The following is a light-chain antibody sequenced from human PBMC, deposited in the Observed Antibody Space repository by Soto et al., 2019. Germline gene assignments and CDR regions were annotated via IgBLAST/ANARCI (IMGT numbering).Light chain of an antibody. CDR3: QQYNNWPPIT. V-gene: IGKV3-15*01. CDR1: QSLSTRS. J-gene: IGKJ5*01. Sequence: EIVLAQSPGTLSFSPGERLTLSCRTSQSLSTRSLAWYQQKPGQAPSLLIYEASTRATGIPARFSGSGPGTEFTLTISSLQSEDFAVYYCQQYNNWPPITFGQGTRLEIK. CDR2: EAS.